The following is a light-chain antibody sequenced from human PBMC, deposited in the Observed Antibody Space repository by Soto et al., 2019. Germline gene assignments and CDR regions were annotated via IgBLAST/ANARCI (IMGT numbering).Light chain of an antibody. CDR1: SSDVGGYNY. J-gene: IGLJ3*02. CDR3: SSYTTSSTHWV. CDR2: EVS. V-gene: IGLV2-14*01. Sequence: QSVLTQPASLSGSPGQSITISCTGTSSDVGGYNYVSWYQQHPGKAPKLMIYEVSNRPSGFSNRFSGSKSGNTASLTISGLQAEDEADYYCSSYTTSSTHWVFGGGTQLTVL.